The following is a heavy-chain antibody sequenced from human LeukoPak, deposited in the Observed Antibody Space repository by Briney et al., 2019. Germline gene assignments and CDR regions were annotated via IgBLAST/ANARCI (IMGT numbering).Heavy chain of an antibody. Sequence: SETLSLTCTVSDASISSSDYYWGWIRQPPGKGLEWIGNIFYTGSMYYNPSLNSRLTISVDTSKNQFSLKLSSVTAADTAVYYCAKEFLGYCSSTSCSTHNWFDPWGQGTLVTVSS. CDR2: IFYTGSM. CDR1: DASISSSDYY. CDR3: AKEFLGYCSSTSCSTHNWFDP. D-gene: IGHD2-2*01. V-gene: IGHV4-39*07. J-gene: IGHJ5*02.